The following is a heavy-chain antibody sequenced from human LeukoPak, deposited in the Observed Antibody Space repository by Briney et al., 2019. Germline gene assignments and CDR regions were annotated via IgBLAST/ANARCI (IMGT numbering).Heavy chain of an antibody. CDR2: LSGSGGST. V-gene: IGHV3-23*01. CDR3: AKRAFGANFSDF. J-gene: IGHJ4*02. D-gene: IGHD3-10*01. Sequence: GGSLTLACAASGSTFSSYGMTWVRQAPGKGLQWVSTLSGSGGSTYYTDSVKGRFTISRDNSKNTLYLKMNSLRAEDTAIYYCAKRAFGANFSDFWGQGTLVSVSS. CDR1: GSTFSSYG.